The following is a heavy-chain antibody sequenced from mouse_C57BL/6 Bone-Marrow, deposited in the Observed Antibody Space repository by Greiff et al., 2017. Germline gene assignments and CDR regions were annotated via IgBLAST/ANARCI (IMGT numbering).Heavy chain of an antibody. V-gene: IGHV1-64*01. CDR1: GYTFTSSW. CDR3: ARGRSYGY. D-gene: IGHD1-1*01. J-gene: IGHJ2*01. Sequence: VQLQQSGAALVKPGASVKLSCKASGYTFTSSWMHWVQQRPGQGLAWIGMIHPNRGSTNYNEKFKSKATMTVDKSSSTAYMQLSSLTSEDTAVYYCARGRSYGYWGQGTTLTVSS. CDR2: IHPNRGST.